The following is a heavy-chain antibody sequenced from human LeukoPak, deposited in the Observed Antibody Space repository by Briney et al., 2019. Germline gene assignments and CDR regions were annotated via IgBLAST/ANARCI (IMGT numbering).Heavy chain of an antibody. D-gene: IGHD5-18*01. CDR1: GYTLTELS. CDR2: FDPEDGET. J-gene: IGHJ4*02. CDR3: AVGAEDSGYSYGFDY. Sequence: ASVKVSCQVSGYTLTELSIHWVRQAPGKGLEWMGGFDPEDGETIYAQKFQGRVTMTEDTSTDTAYMELSSLRSEDTAVYYCAVGAEDSGYSYGFDYWGQGTLVTVSS. V-gene: IGHV1-24*01.